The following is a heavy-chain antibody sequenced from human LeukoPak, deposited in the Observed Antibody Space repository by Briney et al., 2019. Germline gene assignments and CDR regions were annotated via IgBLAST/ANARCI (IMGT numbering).Heavy chain of an antibody. CDR2: IRYDGTEK. CDR3: ARDQKYSSSWWGFYYYMDV. CDR1: GFIFGSYG. D-gene: IGHD6-13*01. J-gene: IGHJ6*03. V-gene: IGHV3-30*02. Sequence: PGGSLRLSCVASGFIFGSYGIHWVRQAPGKGLEWVTFIRYDGTEKYYANSVKGRFTISRDSSKNTVYLQMNGLTPEDTAVYYCARDQKYSSSWWGFYYYMDVWGKGTTVTVSS.